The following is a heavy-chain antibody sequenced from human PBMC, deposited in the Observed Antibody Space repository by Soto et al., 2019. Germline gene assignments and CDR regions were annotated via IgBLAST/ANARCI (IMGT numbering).Heavy chain of an antibody. V-gene: IGHV1-2*02. D-gene: IGHD2-15*01. CDR2: MNPKSGGA. CDR3: TSENIENSDRLYYAFDI. CDR1: GYTFTDYY. Sequence: GASVKVSCKTSGYTFTDYYTHWVRQAPGQGLEWMGWMNPKSGGAYFAQKFQGRVTLTRDTSIGTAYIEVNSLTYDDTAVYFCTSENIENSDRLYYAFDIWGQGTTVTVSS. J-gene: IGHJ3*02.